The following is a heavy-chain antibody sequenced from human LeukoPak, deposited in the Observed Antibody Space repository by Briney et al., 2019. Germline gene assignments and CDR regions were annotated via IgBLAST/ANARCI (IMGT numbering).Heavy chain of an antibody. Sequence: SLRLSCAASGFTFDDYAMHWVRQAPGKGLEWVSGISWNSGSIGYADSVKGRFTIARDNAKNSLYLQMNSLRAEDMALYYCAKESVTSGDFDYWGQGTLVTVSS. D-gene: IGHD4-11*01. V-gene: IGHV3-9*03. CDR1: GFTFDDYA. CDR2: ISWNSGSI. CDR3: AKESVTSGDFDY. J-gene: IGHJ4*02.